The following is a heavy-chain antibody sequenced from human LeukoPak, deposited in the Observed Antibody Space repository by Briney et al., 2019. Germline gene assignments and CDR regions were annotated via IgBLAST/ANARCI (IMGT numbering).Heavy chain of an antibody. J-gene: IGHJ4*02. Sequence: GRSLRLSCATSGFSFSTYGMHWVRQAPGKGLEWVAVVYFDGSNNFYADSVKGRFTISRDNSRNSLSLQMNSLRAEDTALYYCAKTGYSSGWYRIWDYWGQGTLVTVSS. CDR1: GFSFSTYG. D-gene: IGHD6-19*01. CDR3: AKTGYSSGWYRIWDY. CDR2: VYFDGSNN. V-gene: IGHV3-33*06.